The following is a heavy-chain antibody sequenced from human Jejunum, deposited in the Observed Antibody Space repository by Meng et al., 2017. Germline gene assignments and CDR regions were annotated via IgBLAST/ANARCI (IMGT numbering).Heavy chain of an antibody. D-gene: IGHD6-13*01. J-gene: IGHJ4*02. CDR2: IRYDATNQ. Sequence: GESLKISCAASGFNFRNYGMHWLRQAPGKGMEWVAHIRYDATNQYYVDSVKGRFTISRDNSKNTLYLQVDSLRVEDTAAYCCARDVLAAAGKYFDYWGQGALVTVSS. V-gene: IGHV3-30*02. CDR3: ARDVLAAAGKYFDY. CDR1: GFNFRNYG.